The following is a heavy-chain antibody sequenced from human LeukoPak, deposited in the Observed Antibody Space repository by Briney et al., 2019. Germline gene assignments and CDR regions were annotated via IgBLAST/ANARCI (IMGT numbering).Heavy chain of an antibody. CDR1: GGSITTTNW. D-gene: IGHD2-8*01. Sequence: PSEPLSLTCGVSGGSITTTNWWSWVRQPPGQGLEWIGEISLTGFTNYNPSLDSRVTMSLDQPKNQLSLNLSSVTAADTAIYYCSRENGAFSPFGFWGQGTLVTVPS. CDR3: SRENGAFSPFGF. V-gene: IGHV4-4*02. J-gene: IGHJ4*02. CDR2: ISLTGFT.